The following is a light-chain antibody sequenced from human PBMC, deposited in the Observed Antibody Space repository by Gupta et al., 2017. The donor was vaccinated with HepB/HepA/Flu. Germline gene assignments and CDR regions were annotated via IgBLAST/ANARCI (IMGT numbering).Light chain of an antibody. CDR2: QVS. Sequence: DVVLTQSPVTLPVTLGQPATISCRSSQSLVFSVGNTFLHWFQQRPGHSPGRLLYQVSKRDSAVPERFSGSGSGTDFTLRISRVEAEDVAIYYCVQGTHWPTFGGGTKVEIK. V-gene: IGKV2-30*01. CDR3: VQGTHWPT. CDR1: QSLVFSVGNTF. J-gene: IGKJ4*01.